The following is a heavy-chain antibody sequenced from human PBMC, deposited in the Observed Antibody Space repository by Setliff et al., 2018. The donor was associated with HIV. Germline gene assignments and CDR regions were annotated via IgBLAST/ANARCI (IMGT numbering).Heavy chain of an antibody. CDR1: GGTFKNDV. J-gene: IGHJ6*03. V-gene: IGHV1-69*05. Sequence: SVKVSCKASGGTFKNDVISWVRQAPGQGLEWMGGITPVFGTANYAQKFQGRVTITTDESTSTAYMELSSLRSGDTAVYYCARGAHPGSAEDYYYYYMDVWGKGTTVTVSS. CDR3: ARGAHPGSAEDYYYYYMDV. CDR2: ITPVFGTA. D-gene: IGHD3-10*01.